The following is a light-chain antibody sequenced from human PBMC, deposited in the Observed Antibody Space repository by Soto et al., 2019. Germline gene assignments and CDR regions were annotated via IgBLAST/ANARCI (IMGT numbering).Light chain of an antibody. CDR1: SSDVGGYNY. V-gene: IGLV2-11*01. Sequence: QSALTQPRSVSGSPGQSVTISCTGTSSDVGGYNYVSWHQHHPGKAPKLMIYDVSKRPSGVPDRFSGSKSGNTASLTISGLQDEDEADYYCCSYAGSDTLIFGGGTKLTVL. CDR3: CSYAGSDTLI. CDR2: DVS. J-gene: IGLJ2*01.